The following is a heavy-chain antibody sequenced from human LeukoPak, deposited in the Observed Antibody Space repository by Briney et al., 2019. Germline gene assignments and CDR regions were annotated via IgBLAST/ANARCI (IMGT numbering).Heavy chain of an antibody. CDR1: GFTFSTYE. CDR3: AKVVGYSSYYYYYYMDV. CDR2: ISSSGNTI. Sequence: GGSLRLSCAASGFTFSTYEMNWVRQAPGKGLEWVSYISSSGNTIYYADSVKGRFTISRDNAKNSLYLQMNSLRAEDTAVYYCAKVVGYSSYYYYYYMDVWGKGTTVTISS. D-gene: IGHD6-13*01. J-gene: IGHJ6*03. V-gene: IGHV3-48*03.